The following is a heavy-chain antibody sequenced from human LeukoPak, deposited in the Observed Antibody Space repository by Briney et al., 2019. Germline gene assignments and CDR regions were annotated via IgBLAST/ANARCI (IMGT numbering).Heavy chain of an antibody. J-gene: IGHJ4*02. CDR1: GFTFRGYW. Sequence: PGGSLRLSCAASGFTFRGYWMSWVRQAPGKGLEWVANIKEDGSEKYYVDSVKGRFTISRDNAKNSLNLQMDSLRVEDTAVHYCTRGDSSSKIDYWGQGTLVTVSS. CDR2: IKEDGSEK. D-gene: IGHD6-6*01. CDR3: TRGDSSSKIDY. V-gene: IGHV3-7*01.